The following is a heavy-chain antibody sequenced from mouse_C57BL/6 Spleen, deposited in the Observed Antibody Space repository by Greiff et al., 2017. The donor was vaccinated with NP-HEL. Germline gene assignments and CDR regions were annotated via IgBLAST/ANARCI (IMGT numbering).Heavy chain of an antibody. CDR3: ARGENGYYKFAY. CDR1: GYTFTNYW. D-gene: IGHD2-12*01. J-gene: IGHJ3*01. Sequence: QVQLQQPGAELVMPGASVKLSCKASGYTFTNYWMHWVKQRPGQGLEWIGEIDPSDSYTNYNQKFKGKSTLTVDKSSSTAYMQLSSLTSEDSAVYFCARGENGYYKFAYWGQGTLVTVSA. CDR2: IDPSDSYT. V-gene: IGHV1-69*01.